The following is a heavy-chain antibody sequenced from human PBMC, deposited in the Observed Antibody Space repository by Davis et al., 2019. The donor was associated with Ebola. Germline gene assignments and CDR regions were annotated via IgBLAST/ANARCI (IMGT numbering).Heavy chain of an antibody. CDR3: ARKFDSFDI. CDR2: IYPDDFDI. Sequence: GESLKISCKGSGYSFSDYWIGWVRQLPGKGLEWMGIIYPDDFDIRYSPSFQGQVTISVDKSISTAYLQWSSLKASDTAMYYCARKFDSFDIWGRGTMVTVSS. V-gene: IGHV5-51*01. J-gene: IGHJ3*02. CDR1: GYSFSDYW.